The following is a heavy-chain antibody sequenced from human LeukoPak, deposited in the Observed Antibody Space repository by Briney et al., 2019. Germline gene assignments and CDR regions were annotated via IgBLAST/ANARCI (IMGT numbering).Heavy chain of an antibody. Sequence: SVKVSFKASGGTFSSYAISWVRQAPGQGLEWMGGIIPIFGTANYAQKFQGRVTITADESTSTAYMELSSLRSEDTAVYYCARSPLSTVAGDINNWFDPWGQGTLVTVSS. J-gene: IGHJ5*02. CDR1: GGTFSSYA. CDR2: IIPIFGTA. D-gene: IGHD6-19*01. CDR3: ARSPLSTVAGDINNWFDP. V-gene: IGHV1-69*13.